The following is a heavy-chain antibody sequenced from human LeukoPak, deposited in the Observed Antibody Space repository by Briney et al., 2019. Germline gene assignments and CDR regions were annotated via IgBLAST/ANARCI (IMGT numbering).Heavy chain of an antibody. CDR1: GFTVNTNY. CDR3: ARDQIAVTGAGYFDL. Sequence: TGGSLRLSCAASGFTVNTNYMSWVRQAPGKGLEWVSVMYSAGTTYYADSVEGRFTISRDKSRNTMYLQMNSLRVEDTAVYYCARDQIAVTGAGYFDLWGRGTLVAVSS. V-gene: IGHV3-66*01. D-gene: IGHD6-19*01. CDR2: MYSAGTT. J-gene: IGHJ2*01.